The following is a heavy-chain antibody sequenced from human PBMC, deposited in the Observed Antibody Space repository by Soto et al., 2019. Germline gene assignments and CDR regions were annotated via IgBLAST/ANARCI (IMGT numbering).Heavy chain of an antibody. J-gene: IGHJ4*02. D-gene: IGHD2-2*01. CDR1: GGSFSGCY. V-gene: IGHV4-34*01. Sequence: SETLSLTCAVYGGSFSGCYWSWIRQPPGKGLEWIGEINHSGSTNYNPSLKSRVTISVDTSKNQFSLKLSSVTAADTAVYYCARAPPRGIVVVPAASFDYWGQGTLVTVSS. CDR3: ARAPPRGIVVVPAASFDY. CDR2: INHSGST.